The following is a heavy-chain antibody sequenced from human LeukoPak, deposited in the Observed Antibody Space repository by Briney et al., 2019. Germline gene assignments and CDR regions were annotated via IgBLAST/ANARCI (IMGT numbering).Heavy chain of an antibody. V-gene: IGHV4-38-2*01. CDR1: GYSISSGYY. CDR2: IYHSGST. CDR3: ASNLWFGELLSDY. Sequence: SETLSLTCAVSGYSISSGYYWGWIRQPPGKGLGWIGSIYHSGSTYYNPSLNSRVTISVDTSKNQFSLKLSSVTAADTAVYYCASNLWFGELLSDYWGQGTLVTVSS. J-gene: IGHJ4*02. D-gene: IGHD3-10*01.